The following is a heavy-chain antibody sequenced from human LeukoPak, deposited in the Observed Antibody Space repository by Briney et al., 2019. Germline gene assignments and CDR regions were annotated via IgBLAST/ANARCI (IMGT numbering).Heavy chain of an antibody. CDR2: FDPEDGET. Sequence: ASVKVSCKVSGYTLTELSMHWVRQAPGKGLEWMGGFDPEDGETIYAQKFQGRVTMTEDTSTDTAYMELSRLRSEDTAVYYCATTYSSGYYSLYYFDYWGQGTLVTVSS. CDR1: GYTLTELS. CDR3: ATTYSSGYYSLYYFDY. J-gene: IGHJ4*02. V-gene: IGHV1-24*01. D-gene: IGHD3-22*01.